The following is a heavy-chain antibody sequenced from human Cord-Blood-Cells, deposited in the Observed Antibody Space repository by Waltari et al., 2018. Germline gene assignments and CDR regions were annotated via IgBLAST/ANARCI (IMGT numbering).Heavy chain of an antibody. J-gene: IGHJ4*02. D-gene: IGHD3-10*01. CDR1: GGSFSGYY. CDR3: ARSRSLAY. V-gene: IGHV4-34*11. Sequence: QVQLQQWGAGLLKPSETLSLTCAVYGGSFSGYYWSWIQQPPGKGLEWIGYIYYSGSTNYNPSLKSRVTISVDTSKNQFSLKLSSVTAADTAVYYCARSRSLAYWGQGTLVTVSS. CDR2: IYYSGST.